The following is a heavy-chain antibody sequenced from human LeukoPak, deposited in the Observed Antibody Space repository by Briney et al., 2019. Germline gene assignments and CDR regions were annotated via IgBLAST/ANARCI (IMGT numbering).Heavy chain of an antibody. CDR2: ISNNGGST. Sequence: VGSLRLSCAASGFTFSSYAMHWVRQAPGKGLEYVSAISNNGGSTYYANSVKGRFTISRDNSKNTLYLQMGSLRAEDMAVYYCTRGVLGYYFNVDYWGQGTLVTVSS. J-gene: IGHJ4*02. CDR3: TRGVLGYYFNVDY. D-gene: IGHD2/OR15-2a*01. V-gene: IGHV3-64*01. CDR1: GFTFSSYA.